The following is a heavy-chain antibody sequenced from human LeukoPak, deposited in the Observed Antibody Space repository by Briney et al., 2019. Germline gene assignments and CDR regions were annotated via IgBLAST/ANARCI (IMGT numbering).Heavy chain of an antibody. J-gene: IGHJ4*02. CDR1: GGSISISNYY. CDR3: ARQGLRLTSDY. CDR2: IYYRGST. Sequence: PSETLSLTCTVSGGSISISNYYWGWIRQPPGKGLEWIGAIYYRGSTYYNPSLKSRVTMSVDTSTNQFSLKLSSVTAADTAMYYCARQGLRLTSDYWGQGTPVTVSS. V-gene: IGHV4-39*01. D-gene: IGHD4-17*01.